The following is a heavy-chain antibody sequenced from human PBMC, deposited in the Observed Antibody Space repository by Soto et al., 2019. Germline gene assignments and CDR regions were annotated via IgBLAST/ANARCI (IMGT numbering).Heavy chain of an antibody. V-gene: IGHV4-39*01. J-gene: IGHJ4*02. Sequence: SXTLSLTCTVSGGSISSSSYYWGWIRQPXXXXXXXXGXXXHAXXTQXAXXXXGRXXXXXXTSKNQLDLKMSSVTAADTAVDYCASSEGRYWGQGNLVPVYS. D-gene: IGHD6-25*01. CDR2: XXHAXXT. CDR1: GGSISSSSYY. CDR3: ASSEGRY.